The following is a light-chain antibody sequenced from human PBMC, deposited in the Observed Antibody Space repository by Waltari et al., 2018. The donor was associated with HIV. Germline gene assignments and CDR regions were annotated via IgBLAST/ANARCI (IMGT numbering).Light chain of an antibody. CDR2: KDS. Sequence: SYELTQPPSVSVSPGQTATITCSGDALPKQFAYWYQQKPGQAPLLVIYKDSGRPSGSPDRFSRSNSGTTVTLIISGVQAEDEADYSCESADSTGNYWAFGGGTKLTVL. J-gene: IGLJ2*01. CDR1: ALPKQF. V-gene: IGLV3-25*03. CDR3: ESADSTGNYWA.